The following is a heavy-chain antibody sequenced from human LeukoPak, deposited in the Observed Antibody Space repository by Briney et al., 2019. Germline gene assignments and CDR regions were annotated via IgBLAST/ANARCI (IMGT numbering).Heavy chain of an antibody. CDR1: GFTFSSYG. CDR2: IRYDGSNK. Sequence: GGSLRLSCAASGFTFSSYGMHWVRQAPGKGLEWVAFIRYDGSNKYYADSVKGRFTISRDNSKNTLYLQMNSLRAEDTAVYYCAKVGVVVPAAMLFYYYYMDVWGKGTTVTISS. D-gene: IGHD2-2*01. CDR3: AKVGVVVPAAMLFYYYYMDV. V-gene: IGHV3-30*02. J-gene: IGHJ6*03.